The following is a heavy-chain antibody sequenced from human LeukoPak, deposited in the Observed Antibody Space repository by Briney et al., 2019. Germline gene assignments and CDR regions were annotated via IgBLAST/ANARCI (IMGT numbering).Heavy chain of an antibody. V-gene: IGHV4-59*01. Sequence: PSETLSLTCTVSGGSISSYSWSWIRQSPGKGLEWIGYIYYSGSTNYNPSLKSLITISVDTSKNQFSLKLSSVTAADTAVYYCARLEGFWSGYYTGIGYFDYWGQGTLVTVSS. J-gene: IGHJ4*02. CDR1: GGSISSYS. D-gene: IGHD3-3*01. CDR3: ARLEGFWSGYYTGIGYFDY. CDR2: IYYSGST.